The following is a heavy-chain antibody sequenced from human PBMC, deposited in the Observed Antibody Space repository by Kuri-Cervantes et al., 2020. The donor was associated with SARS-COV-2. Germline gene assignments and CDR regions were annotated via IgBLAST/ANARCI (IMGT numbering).Heavy chain of an antibody. J-gene: IGHJ5*02. CDR1: GGSISSYY. CDR2: IYTSGST. CDR3: AKDIGVVPAASTLAWFDP. Sequence: SETLSLTCTVSGGSISSYYWSWIRQPAGKGLEWIGRIYTSGSTNYNPSLKSRVTMSVDTSKNQFSLKLSSVTAADTAGYYCAKDIGVVPAASTLAWFDPWGQGTLVTVSS. V-gene: IGHV4-4*07. D-gene: IGHD2-2*01.